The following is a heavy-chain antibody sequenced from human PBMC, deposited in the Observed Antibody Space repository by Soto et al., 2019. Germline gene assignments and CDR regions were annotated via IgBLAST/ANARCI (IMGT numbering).Heavy chain of an antibody. CDR1: GGSISRSSYY. Sequence: SDTLSVTCTVSGGSISRSSYYWGWIRQAPGKGLEWIGSIYYSGSTYYNPSLKSRVTISVDTSKNQFSLKLSSVTAADTAVYYCARTYYYDSSGYYGDAFDIWGQGTMVT. J-gene: IGHJ3*02. CDR3: ARTYYYDSSGYYGDAFDI. V-gene: IGHV4-39*01. CDR2: IYYSGST. D-gene: IGHD3-22*01.